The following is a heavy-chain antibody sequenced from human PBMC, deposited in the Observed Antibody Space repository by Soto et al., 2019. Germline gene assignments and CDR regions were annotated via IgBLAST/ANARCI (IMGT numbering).Heavy chain of an antibody. CDR1: GDSVSSNSAA. V-gene: IGHV6-1*01. D-gene: IGHD6-13*01. CDR2: TYYRSKWYN. CDR3: ARGAAAGDIYYYYGMDV. J-gene: IGHJ6*02. Sequence: KQSQTLSLTCAISGDSVSSNSAAWNWIRQSPSRGLEWLGRTYYRSKWYNDYAVSVKSRITINPDTSKNQFSLQLNSVTPEDTAVHYCARGAAAGDIYYYYGMDVWGQGTTVTVSS.